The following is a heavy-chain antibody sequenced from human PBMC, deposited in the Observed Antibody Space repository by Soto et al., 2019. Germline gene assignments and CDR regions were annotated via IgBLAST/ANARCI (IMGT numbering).Heavy chain of an antibody. CDR2: IYYSGST. D-gene: IGHD6-6*01. CDR3: ARANSSSPYYYYYGMDV. Sequence: SETLSLTCIVSGGSISSGGYYWSWIRQHPGKGLEWIGYIYYSGSTYYNPSLKSRVTISVDTSKNQFSLKMSSVTAADTAVYYCARANSSSPYYYYYGMDVWGQGTTVTVSS. J-gene: IGHJ6*02. V-gene: IGHV4-31*03. CDR1: GGSISSGGYY.